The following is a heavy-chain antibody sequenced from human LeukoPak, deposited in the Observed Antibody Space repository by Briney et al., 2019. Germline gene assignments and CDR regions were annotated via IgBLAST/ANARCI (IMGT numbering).Heavy chain of an antibody. CDR3: ASQGGFRRIYYGSGSYSEFAHHGMDV. Sequence: ASVKVSCKASGYTFTGYYMHWVRQAPGQGLEWMGWINPNSGGTNYAQKFQGRVTMTRDTSISTAYMGLSRLRSDDTAVYYCASQGGFRRIYYGSGSYSEFAHHGMDVWGQGTTVTVSS. V-gene: IGHV1-2*02. J-gene: IGHJ6*02. CDR1: GYTFTGYY. D-gene: IGHD3-10*01. CDR2: INPNSGGT.